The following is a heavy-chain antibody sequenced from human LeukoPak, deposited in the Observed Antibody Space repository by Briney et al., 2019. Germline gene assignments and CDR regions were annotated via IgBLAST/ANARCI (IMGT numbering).Heavy chain of an antibody. J-gene: IGHJ5*02. CDR1: GGSISSYY. D-gene: IGHD3-16*02. CDR2: IYYSGST. CDR3: ARRIEWGSYRPSLWFDP. Sequence: SETLSLTCTVSGGSISSYYWSWIRQPPGKGLEWIGYIYYSGSTNYNPSLKSRVTISVDTSKNQFSLKLSSVTAADTAVYYCARRIEWGSYRPSLWFDPWGQGTLVTVSS. V-gene: IGHV4-59*08.